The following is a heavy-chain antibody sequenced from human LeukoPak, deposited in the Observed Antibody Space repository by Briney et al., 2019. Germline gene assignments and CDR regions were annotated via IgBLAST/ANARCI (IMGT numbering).Heavy chain of an antibody. CDR1: GFPFSTLG. D-gene: IGHD1-14*01. CDR3: VSPVFINF. CDR2: IGSDGDGT. Sequence: GGSLRLSCSASGFPFSTLGMHWIRQAPGKGLEHVSTIGSDGDGTYYADSVKDRFIISRDNSKNAVYLQMSSLRPEDTAVYYCVSPVFINFWGQGTLVTVSS. V-gene: IGHV3-64D*06. J-gene: IGHJ4*01.